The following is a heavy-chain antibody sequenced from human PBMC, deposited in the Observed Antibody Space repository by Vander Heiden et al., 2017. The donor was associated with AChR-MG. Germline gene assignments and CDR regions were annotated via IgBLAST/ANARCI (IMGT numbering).Heavy chain of an antibody. CDR2: IKTKGTT. J-gene: IGHJ4*02. V-gene: IGHV3-49*05. CDR1: GFTFGDYG. D-gene: IGHD5-12*01. CDR3: TRDIVATLDY. Sequence: EVQLVESGGGLVKPGRSLRLSCTASGFTFGDYGMSWIRQAPGKGLEWVGFIKTKGTTEYAASVKGRFAISRDGSKSIAYLQMNSLKTEDTAVYYCTRDIVATLDYWGQGALVTVSS.